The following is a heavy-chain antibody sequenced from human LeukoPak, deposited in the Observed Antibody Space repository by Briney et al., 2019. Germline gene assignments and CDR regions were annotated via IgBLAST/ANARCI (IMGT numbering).Heavy chain of an antibody. V-gene: IGHV3-33*01. J-gene: IGHJ4*02. CDR2: IWYDGSNK. Sequence: GGSLRLSCAASGFTFSSYGMHWVRQAPGKGLEWVAVIWYDGSNKYYADSVKGRFTISRDNSKNTLHLQMNSLRAEDTAVYYCARAVPDGSGSPGEIDSWGQGTLVTVSS. CDR3: ARAVPDGSGSPGEIDS. D-gene: IGHD3-10*01. CDR1: GFTFSSYG.